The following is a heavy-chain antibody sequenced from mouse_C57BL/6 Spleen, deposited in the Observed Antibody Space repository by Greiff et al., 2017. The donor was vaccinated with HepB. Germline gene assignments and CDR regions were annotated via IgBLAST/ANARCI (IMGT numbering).Heavy chain of an antibody. CDR2: IYPGDGDT. J-gene: IGHJ2*01. CDR1: GYAFSSSW. Sequence: QVQLQQSGPELVKPGASVKISCKASGYAFSSSWMNWVKQRPGKGLEWIGRIYPGDGDTNYNGKFKGKAILTADKSSSTAYMQLSSLTSEDSAVYFCARDGSSPFDYWGQGTTLTVSS. V-gene: IGHV1-82*01. CDR3: ARDGSSPFDY. D-gene: IGHD1-1*01.